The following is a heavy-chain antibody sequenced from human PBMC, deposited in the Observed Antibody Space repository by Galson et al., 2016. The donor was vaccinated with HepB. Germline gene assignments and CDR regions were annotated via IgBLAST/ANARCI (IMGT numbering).Heavy chain of an antibody. D-gene: IGHD6-13*01. CDR1: GGSINSTGYY. J-gene: IGHJ4*02. Sequence: SETLSLTCTVSGGSINSTGYYWGWIRQPPGKGLEYIGSIYYSGSSFYNPSLQSRVTMSVDTSNNHFSLNLSSVTAADTAVYYCARHLGILALRRGIDSWGQGTLVTVSS. CDR2: IYYSGSS. V-gene: IGHV4-39*01. CDR3: ARHLGILALRRGIDS.